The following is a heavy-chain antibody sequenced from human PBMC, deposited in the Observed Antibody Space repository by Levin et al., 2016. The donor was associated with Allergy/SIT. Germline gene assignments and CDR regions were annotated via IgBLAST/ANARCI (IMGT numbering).Heavy chain of an antibody. CDR2: IYYSGST. J-gene: IGHJ4*02. V-gene: IGHV4-34*01. D-gene: IGHD4-17*01. CDR3: AIKMDDYGDYAFDGGFDY. Sequence: SETLSLTCAVYGGSFSGYYWSWIRQPPGKGLEWIGSIYYSGSTYYNPSLKSRVTISVDTSKNQFSLKLSSVTAADTAVYYCAIKMDDYGDYAFDGGFDYWGQGTLVTVSS. CDR1: GGSFSGYY.